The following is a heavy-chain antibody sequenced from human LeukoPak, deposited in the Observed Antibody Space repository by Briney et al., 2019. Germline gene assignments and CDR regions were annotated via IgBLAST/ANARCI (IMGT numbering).Heavy chain of an antibody. Sequence: GASVKVSCKASGYTFTVYYMHWVRQAPGQGLEWMGWINSNSGGTNYAQKFQGRVTMTRDTSISTAYMELSSLRSEDTAVYYCARGYRIAAATTGRWFDPWGQGTLVTVSS. D-gene: IGHD6-13*01. CDR2: INSNSGGT. J-gene: IGHJ5*02. V-gene: IGHV1-2*02. CDR1: GYTFTVYY. CDR3: ARGYRIAAATTGRWFDP.